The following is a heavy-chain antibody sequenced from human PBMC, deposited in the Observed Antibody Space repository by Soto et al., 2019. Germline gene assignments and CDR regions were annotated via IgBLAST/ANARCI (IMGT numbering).Heavy chain of an antibody. CDR1: GGSISSSSYY. J-gene: IGHJ5*02. CDR2: IYYSGST. V-gene: IGHV4-39*01. Sequence: SETLSLTCTVSGGSISSSSYYWGWIRQPPGKGLEWIGSIYYSGSTYYNPSLKSRVTISVDTSKNQFSLKLSSVTAADTAVYYCARRVVPAAMVYNWFDPWGRGTLVTGSS. CDR3: ARRVVPAAMVYNWFDP. D-gene: IGHD2-2*01.